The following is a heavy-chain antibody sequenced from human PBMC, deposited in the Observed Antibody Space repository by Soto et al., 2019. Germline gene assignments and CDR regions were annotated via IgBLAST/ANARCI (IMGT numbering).Heavy chain of an antibody. Sequence: QVQLVESGGGVVQPGRSLRLSCAASGFTFSSYGMHWVRQAPGKGLEWVAVISYDGSNKYYADSVKGRFTISGDNSKNTLYLQMNSLRAEDTAVYYCAKVHDSSGYFYFAYWGQGTLVTVSS. CDR2: ISYDGSNK. D-gene: IGHD3-22*01. CDR3: AKVHDSSGYFYFAY. CDR1: GFTFSSYG. J-gene: IGHJ4*02. V-gene: IGHV3-30*18.